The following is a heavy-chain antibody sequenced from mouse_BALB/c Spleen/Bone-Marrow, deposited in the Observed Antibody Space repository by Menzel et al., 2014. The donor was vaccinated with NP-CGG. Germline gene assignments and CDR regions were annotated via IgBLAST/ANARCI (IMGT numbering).Heavy chain of an antibody. Sequence: EVQVVESGGGLVQPGGSLKLSCVASGFTFSSYGMSWVRQTPDKRLELVATINNNGGSTYYPDSVKGQFTISRDNAKNTLYPQMSSLKSEDTAMYYCARVYGWYFDVWGAGTTVTVSS. CDR2: INNNGGST. CDR3: ARVYGWYFDV. D-gene: IGHD1-1*01. J-gene: IGHJ1*01. V-gene: IGHV5-6-3*01. CDR1: GFTFSSYG.